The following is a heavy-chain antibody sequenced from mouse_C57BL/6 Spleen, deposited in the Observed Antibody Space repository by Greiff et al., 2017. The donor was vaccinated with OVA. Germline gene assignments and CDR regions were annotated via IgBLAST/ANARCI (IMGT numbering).Heavy chain of an antibody. Sequence: VQLQQSGPELVKPGASVKISCKASGYTFTDYYMNWVKQSHGKSLEWIGDINPNNGGTSYNQKFKGKATLTVDKSSSTAYMELRSLTSEDSAVYYCARGPFYYYGNGGAMDYWGQGTSVTVSS. CDR3: ARGPFYYYGNGGAMDY. D-gene: IGHD1-1*01. CDR1: GYTFTDYY. V-gene: IGHV1-26*01. CDR2: INPNNGGT. J-gene: IGHJ4*01.